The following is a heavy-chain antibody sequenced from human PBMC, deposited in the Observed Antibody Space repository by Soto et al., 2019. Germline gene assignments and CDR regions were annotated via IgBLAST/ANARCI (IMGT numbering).Heavy chain of an antibody. CDR1: GFTLTDAW. CDR2: IKSRTDGGTT. J-gene: IGHJ4*02. CDR3: TTPHFSDYLWGDYHHTFYFDY. V-gene: IGHV3-15*01. D-gene: IGHD3-16*02. Sequence: EVLLVESGGGLVEPGGSLRLSCAASGFTLTDAWMSWVRHAPGKGLEWVGRIKSRTDGGTTDYAAPVKGRFTISRDDSKNTLYLQMNSLKTEDTAVYYCTTPHFSDYLWGDYHHTFYFDYWGQGSLVTVSS.